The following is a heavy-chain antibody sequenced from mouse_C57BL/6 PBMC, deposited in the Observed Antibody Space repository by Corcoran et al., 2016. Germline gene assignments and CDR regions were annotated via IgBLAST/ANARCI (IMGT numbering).Heavy chain of an antibody. CDR3: ARRRDYYSNYYFHY. V-gene: IGHV8-12*01. D-gene: IGHD2-5*01. CDR2: IYWDDDK. Sequence: QVTLKESGPGILQSTQTLSLTCSCSGFSLGTSNMGVSWIRQHSGKGLEWLAQIYWDDDKRYNPSLKSRLTISKDTSRNQVFIKITSVDTADTATYYCARRRDYYSNYYFHYWGQVTTLTVSS. J-gene: IGHJ2*01. CDR1: GFSLGTSNMG.